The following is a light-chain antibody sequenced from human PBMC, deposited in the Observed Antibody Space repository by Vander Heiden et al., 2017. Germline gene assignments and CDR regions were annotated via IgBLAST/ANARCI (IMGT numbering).Light chain of an antibody. J-gene: IGLJ1*01. CDR3: QSYDSSLSLYV. V-gene: IGLV1-40*01. Sequence: QSVLTQPPSVSGAPGQRVTISCTGSSSNIGAGYEVHWYQQLPGPAPKLLIYGNSNRPSGFPDRFSGSKSGTSASLAITGLQAEDEADYYCQSYDSSLSLYVFGTGTKVTVL. CDR2: GNS. CDR1: SSNIGAGYE.